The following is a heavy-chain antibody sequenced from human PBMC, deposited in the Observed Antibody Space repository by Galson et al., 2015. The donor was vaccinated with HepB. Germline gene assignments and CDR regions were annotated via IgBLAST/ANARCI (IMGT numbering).Heavy chain of an antibody. CDR3: AKDLSVTVTAEYFQH. D-gene: IGHD4-17*01. J-gene: IGHJ1*01. V-gene: IGHV3-23*01. CDR2: ISGSGGNT. CDR1: GFTFSSYA. Sequence: SLRLSCAASGFTFSSYAMSWVRLAPGKGLEWVSGISGSGGNTYYADSVKGRFTISRDNSKNTLNLQMNSLRAEDTAVYYCAKDLSVTVTAEYFQHWGQGTLVTVSS.